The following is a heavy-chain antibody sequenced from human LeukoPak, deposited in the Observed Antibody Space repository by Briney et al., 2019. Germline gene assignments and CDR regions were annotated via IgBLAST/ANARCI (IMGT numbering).Heavy chain of an antibody. CDR2: IYTSGST. D-gene: IGHD1-14*01. CDR3: ARSGDPTGVDY. Sequence: PSETLSLTCTVSGGSISSYYWSWIRQPAGKGLEWIARIYTSGSTNYNPSLKSRVTMSVDTSKNQFSLKLSSGTAADTAVYYCARSGDPTGVDYWGQGTLVTVSS. CDR1: GGSISSYY. J-gene: IGHJ4*02. V-gene: IGHV4-4*07.